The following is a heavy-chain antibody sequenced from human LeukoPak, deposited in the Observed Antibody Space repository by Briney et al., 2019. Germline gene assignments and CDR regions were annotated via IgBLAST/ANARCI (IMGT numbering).Heavy chain of an antibody. Sequence: PGGSLRLSCAASGFTFSSYGMSWVRQAPGKGLEWVAFIRYDGSIQYYTDSVKGRFTISRDNSKNTLYLQMNSLRAEDTAVYYCAKDSDVRYFDWLLPNDYWGQGTLVTVSS. D-gene: IGHD3-9*01. CDR2: IRYDGSIQ. CDR3: AKDSDVRYFDWLLPNDY. V-gene: IGHV3-30*02. CDR1: GFTFSSYG. J-gene: IGHJ4*02.